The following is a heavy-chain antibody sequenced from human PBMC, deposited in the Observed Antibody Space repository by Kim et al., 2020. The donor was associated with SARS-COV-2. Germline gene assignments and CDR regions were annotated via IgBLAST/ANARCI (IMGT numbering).Heavy chain of an antibody. CDR3: ARDGYDSSGRIFDY. J-gene: IGHJ4*02. Sequence: QTSQGRVRMTADKSTSTAYMRLSSLRSEDTAVYYCARDGYDSSGRIFDYWGQGTLVTVSS. V-gene: IGHV1-69*04. D-gene: IGHD3-22*01.